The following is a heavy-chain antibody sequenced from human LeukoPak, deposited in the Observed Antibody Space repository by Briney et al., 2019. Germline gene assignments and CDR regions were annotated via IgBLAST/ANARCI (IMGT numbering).Heavy chain of an antibody. V-gene: IGHV3-21*01. Sequence: GGSLRLSCAVSGFTFSTYNMNWVRQAPGKGLEWVSSITSTSTYIYYADSVKGRFTISRDNSKNTLYLQMNSLRAEDTAVYYCAKELGDIVVVVAATGAFDIWGQGTMVTVSS. CDR3: AKELGDIVVVVAATGAFDI. CDR1: GFTFSTYN. J-gene: IGHJ3*02. CDR2: ITSTSTYI. D-gene: IGHD2-15*01.